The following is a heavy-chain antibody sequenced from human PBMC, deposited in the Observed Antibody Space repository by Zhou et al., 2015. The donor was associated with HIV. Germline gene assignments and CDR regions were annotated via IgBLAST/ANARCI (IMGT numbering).Heavy chain of an antibody. J-gene: IGHJ6*02. CDR2: IIPISATT. CDR3: ARGPRRDIVVVVAATLYYYGMDV. V-gene: IGHV1-69*01. D-gene: IGHD2-15*01. CDR1: GGTFSSYA. Sequence: QVHLVQSGAEVKKPGSSVKVSCKASGGTFSSYAISWVRQAPGQGLEWMGGIIPISATTNYAQKFQGRVTIIADESTSTAYMELSSLRSEDTAVYYCARGPRRDIVVVVAATLYYYGMDVWGQGTTVTVSS.